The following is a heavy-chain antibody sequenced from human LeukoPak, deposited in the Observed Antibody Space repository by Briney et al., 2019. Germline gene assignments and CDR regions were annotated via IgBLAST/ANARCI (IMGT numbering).Heavy chain of an antibody. V-gene: IGHV3-21*01. J-gene: IGHJ3*02. CDR2: ISSSSSYI. Sequence: GGSLRLSCAASGFTFSSYSMNWVRQAPGKGLEWVSSISSSSSYIHSADSVRGRFTISGDNAKNSLFLQVNSLRAEDTAVYYCARDEWGDAFDIWGQGTMVTVFS. CDR3: ARDEWGDAFDI. D-gene: IGHD1-26*01. CDR1: GFTFSSYS.